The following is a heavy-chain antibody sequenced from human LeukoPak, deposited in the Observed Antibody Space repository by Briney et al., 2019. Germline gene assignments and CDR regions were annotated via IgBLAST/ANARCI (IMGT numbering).Heavy chain of an antibody. CDR2: ISYDGSNK. Sequence: GRSLRLSCAASGFTFSSYAMHWVRQAPGKGLEWVAVISYDGSNKYYADSVKGRFTISRDNSKNTLYLQMNSLRAEDTAVYYCAKDQASSGWYYFDYWGQGTLVTGSA. J-gene: IGHJ4*02. CDR3: AKDQASSGWYYFDY. V-gene: IGHV3-30-3*01. CDR1: GFTFSSYA. D-gene: IGHD6-19*01.